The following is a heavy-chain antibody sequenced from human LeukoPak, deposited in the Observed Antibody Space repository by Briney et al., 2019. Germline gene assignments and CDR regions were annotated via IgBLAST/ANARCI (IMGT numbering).Heavy chain of an antibody. V-gene: IGHV3-30*04. D-gene: IGHD3-22*01. CDR2: LSSDGITQ. CDR1: GFSLTSYA. Sequence: GGSLRLSCVASGFSLTSYAMHRVRQAPGKGLEWVTILSSDGITQNYADSVRGRFTISRDDSKKTLYLQMNSLRREDTAIYYCARGAPRVVAFDHWGQGALVTVSS. CDR3: ARGAPRVVAFDH. J-gene: IGHJ4*02.